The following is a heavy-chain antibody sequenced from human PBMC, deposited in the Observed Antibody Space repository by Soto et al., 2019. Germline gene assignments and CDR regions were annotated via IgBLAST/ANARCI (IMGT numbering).Heavy chain of an antibody. J-gene: IGHJ4*02. D-gene: IGHD4-17*01. V-gene: IGHV1-8*01. CDR2: MNPNSGNT. CDR3: ARVFYGGNDFDY. Sequence: EASVKVSCKASGYTFTSYDINWVRQATGQGLEWMGWMNPNSGNTGYARKFQGRVTMTRNTSISTAYMELSSLRSEDTAVYYCARVFYGGNDFDYWGQGTLVTVSS. CDR1: GYTFTSYD.